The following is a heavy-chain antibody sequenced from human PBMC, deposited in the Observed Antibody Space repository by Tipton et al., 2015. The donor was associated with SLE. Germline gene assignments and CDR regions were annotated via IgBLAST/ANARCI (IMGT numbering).Heavy chain of an antibody. Sequence: QSGAEVKKTGSSVKVSCKASGGTFSNYAINWVRQAPGQGLEWMGWMNPNSGNTGHAQKFQGRVTMTRNTSISTAYMELSSLRSEDMAVYYCARWSRRQRLIEGDYYYGLDVWGQGTTVTVSS. CDR3: ARWSRRQRLIEGDYYYGLDV. D-gene: IGHD1-26*01. J-gene: IGHJ6*02. V-gene: IGHV1-8*02. CDR2: MNPNSGNT. CDR1: GGTFSNYA.